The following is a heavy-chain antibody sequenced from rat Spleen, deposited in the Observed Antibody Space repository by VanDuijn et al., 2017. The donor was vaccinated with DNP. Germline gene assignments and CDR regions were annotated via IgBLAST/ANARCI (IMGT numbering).Heavy chain of an antibody. CDR3: ARGYDGYYYAMDA. CDR2: ISYSGST. Sequence: EVQLQESGPGLVKSAQSLFLTCSVTGYSITSNYWAWIRKFPGHKMEWMGDISYSGSTSYHPSLKSRISIPRDTSKYQFHLQLNSVTTEDTATYYCARGYDGYYYAMDAWGQGTSVTVSS. D-gene: IGHD1-12*03. J-gene: IGHJ4*01. V-gene: IGHV3-1*01. CDR1: GYSITSNY.